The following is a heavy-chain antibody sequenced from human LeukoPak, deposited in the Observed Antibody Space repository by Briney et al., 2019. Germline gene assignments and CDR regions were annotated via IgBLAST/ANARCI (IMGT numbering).Heavy chain of an antibody. J-gene: IGHJ6*03. D-gene: IGHD3-22*01. CDR1: GFTFSSYS. CDR3: ARDYYYDSSGSCPMDV. Sequence: PGGSLRLSCAASGFTFSSYSMNWVRQAPGKGLEWVSSISSSSSYIYYADSVKGRFPISRDNAKNSLYLQMNSLRAEDTAVYYCARDYYYDSSGSCPMDVWGKGTTVTVSS. V-gene: IGHV3-21*01. CDR2: ISSSSSYI.